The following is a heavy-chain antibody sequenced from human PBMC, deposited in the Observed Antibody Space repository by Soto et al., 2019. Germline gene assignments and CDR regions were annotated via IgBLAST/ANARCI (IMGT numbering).Heavy chain of an antibody. V-gene: IGHV1-24*01. CDR3: TTYHGDYNFDH. Sequence: QVQLVQSGAEVKKPGASVKVSCKVSGYTLNEVAMHWVRQAPGKGLEWLGGFDPDEAETIYAQHFQGRVTKTEDTSTDTVYMELSSLRSEDTALYFCTTYHGDYNFDHWGQGTLVTVSS. J-gene: IGHJ5*02. D-gene: IGHD4-17*01. CDR2: FDPDEAET. CDR1: GYTLNEVA.